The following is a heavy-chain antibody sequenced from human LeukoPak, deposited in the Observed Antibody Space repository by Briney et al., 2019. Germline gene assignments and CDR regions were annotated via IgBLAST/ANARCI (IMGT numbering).Heavy chain of an antibody. CDR3: AKDFSSGLFDY. Sequence: GGSLRLSCAASGFTFSSFAMSWVRQTPGKGLEWVSTISHDGGSTYFADSVKGRFTISRDNSKSTLYLQMNSLRAEDTTLYFCAKDFSSGLFDYWGQGTLVAVSS. V-gene: IGHV3-23*01. D-gene: IGHD6-19*01. J-gene: IGHJ4*02. CDR1: GFTFSSFA. CDR2: ISHDGGST.